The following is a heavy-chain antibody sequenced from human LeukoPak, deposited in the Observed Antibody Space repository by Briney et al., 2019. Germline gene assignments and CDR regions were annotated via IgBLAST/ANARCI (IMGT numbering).Heavy chain of an antibody. CDR3: AKDIGYSSGCPDY. V-gene: IGHV3-9*01. CDR2: ISWNSGSI. Sequence: GGFLRLSCAASGFIFDDYAMHWVRQAPGKGLEWVSGISWNSGSIGYADSVKGRFIISRDNAKNSLYLQMNSLRAEDTALYYCAKDIGYSSGCPDYWGQGTLVTVSS. CDR1: GFIFDDYA. J-gene: IGHJ4*02. D-gene: IGHD6-19*01.